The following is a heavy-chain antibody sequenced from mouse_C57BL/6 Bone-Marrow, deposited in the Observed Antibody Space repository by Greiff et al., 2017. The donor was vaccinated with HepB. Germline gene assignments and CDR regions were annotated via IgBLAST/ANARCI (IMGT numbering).Heavy chain of an antibody. CDR2: INPSSGYT. J-gene: IGHJ3*01. Sequence: QVQLQQSGAELARPGASVKMSCKASGYTFTSYTMHWVKQRPGQGLDWIGYINPSSGYTKYNQKFKDKATLTADKSSSTAYMQLSSLTSEDSAVYFCARENYYGSPAWFAYWGQGTLVTVSA. CDR1: GYTFTSYT. CDR3: ARENYYGSPAWFAY. V-gene: IGHV1-4*01. D-gene: IGHD1-1*01.